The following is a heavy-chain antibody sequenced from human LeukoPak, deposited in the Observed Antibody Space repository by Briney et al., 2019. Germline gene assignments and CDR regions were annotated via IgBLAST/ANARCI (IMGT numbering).Heavy chain of an antibody. D-gene: IGHD6-13*01. CDR3: AVAATGRGDFDS. CDR1: GFTFSSYA. J-gene: IGHJ4*02. V-gene: IGHV3-30-3*01. Sequence: PGGSLRLSCAASGFTFSSYAMHRVRQAPGKGLEWVAVISYDGSNKYYADSVKGRFTISRDNAKNSLYLQMNSLRAEDTAVYYCAVAATGRGDFDSWGQGTQVTVSS. CDR2: ISYDGSNK.